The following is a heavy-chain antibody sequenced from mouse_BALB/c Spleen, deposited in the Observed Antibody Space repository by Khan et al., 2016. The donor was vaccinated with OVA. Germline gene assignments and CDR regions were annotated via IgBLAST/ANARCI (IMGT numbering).Heavy chain of an antibody. V-gene: IGHV5-6-4*01. Sequence: VELVESGGGLVRPGGSLKLSCAASGFSFTSYTMSWVRQTPEKRLEWVATISSGSTYTYYPDSVKGRFTISRDNAKNTLYLQMSSLKSEDTTMYYCTREGNYAHWYFDVWGAGTTVTVSS. D-gene: IGHD2-1*01. CDR2: ISSGSTYT. CDR1: GFSFTSYT. CDR3: TREGNYAHWYFDV. J-gene: IGHJ1*01.